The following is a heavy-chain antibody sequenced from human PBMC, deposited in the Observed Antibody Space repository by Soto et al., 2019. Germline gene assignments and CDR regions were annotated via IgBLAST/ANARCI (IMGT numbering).Heavy chain of an antibody. CDR3: TKEGLFWSGSFDS. Sequence: PGGSLRLSXAASGFTFRSYPMHWVRQAPGKGLEWVAIVSYDGITKYADSVKSRFTISRDNSNNTLFLQMNSLRTEDTAVYYCTKEGLFWSGSFDSWGQGTLVTVSS. J-gene: IGHJ4*02. CDR2: VSYDGITK. D-gene: IGHD3-3*01. CDR1: GFTFRSYP. V-gene: IGHV3-30-3*02.